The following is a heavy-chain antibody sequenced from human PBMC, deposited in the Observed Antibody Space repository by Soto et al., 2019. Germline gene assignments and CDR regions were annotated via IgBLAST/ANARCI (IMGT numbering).Heavy chain of an antibody. CDR3: ARDRPRPIYNSDYNYYGVDV. D-gene: IGHD6-19*01. J-gene: IGHJ6*02. CDR1: GGSVSSGDYY. V-gene: IGHV4-61*08. CDR2: IYYSGST. Sequence: QVQLQESGPGLVKPSETLSLTCTVSGGSVSSGDYYWSWIRQPPGKGLEWIGYIYYSGSTTYNPTTHSNPSSKRRVTRSLDTSKNQFPPKLSSMTAADTAVYYCARDRPRPIYNSDYNYYGVDVWGLGTRVTVSS.